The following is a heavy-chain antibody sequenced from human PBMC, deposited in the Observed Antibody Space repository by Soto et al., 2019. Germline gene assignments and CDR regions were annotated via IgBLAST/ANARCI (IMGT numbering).Heavy chain of an antibody. D-gene: IGHD6-13*01. V-gene: IGHV3-9*02. CDR1: GFTSDDYA. J-gene: IGHJ4*02. CDR2: ISWNSGSI. CDR3: AKDKTPFIAAADH. Sequence: PGGSLRLSCAASGFTSDDYAMHWVRQAPGKGLEWVSGISWNSGSIGYADSVKGRFTISRDNAKNSLYLQMNSLRAEDTALYYCAKDKTPFIAAADHWGQGTLVTVSS.